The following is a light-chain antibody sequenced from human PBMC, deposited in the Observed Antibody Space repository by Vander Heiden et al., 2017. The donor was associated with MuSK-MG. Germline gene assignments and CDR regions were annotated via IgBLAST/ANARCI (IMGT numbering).Light chain of an antibody. CDR3: QKYNSAPEWT. Sequence: DIHMTQFPSVLSAFVGDRVTITRRVSQGISNYLAWYQQKPGKVPKLLIYAASTLQSGAPSRFSGSGSGTDFTLTISSLQPEDVATYYCQKYNSAPEWTFGQGTKVEIK. J-gene: IGKJ1*01. CDR1: QGISNY. CDR2: AAS. V-gene: IGKV1-27*01.